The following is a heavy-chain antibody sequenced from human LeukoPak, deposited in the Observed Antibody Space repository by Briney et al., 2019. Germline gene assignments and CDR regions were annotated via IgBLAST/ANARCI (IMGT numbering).Heavy chain of an antibody. CDR1: GGSFSGYY. V-gene: IGHV4-34*01. CDR2: INHSGST. J-gene: IGHJ6*03. D-gene: IGHD6-19*01. CDR3: ARGSGWSHYYYYYMDV. Sequence: SETLSLTCAVYGGSFSGYYWSWNRQPPGKGLEWSGEINHSGSTNYNPSLRSRVTISVDTSKSQFSLKLSSVTAADTAVYYCARGSGWSHYYYYYMDVWGKGTTVTVSS.